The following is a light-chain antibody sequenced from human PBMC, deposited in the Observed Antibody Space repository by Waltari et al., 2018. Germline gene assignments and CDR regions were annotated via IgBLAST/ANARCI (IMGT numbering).Light chain of an antibody. CDR2: AAY. CDR3: QQYYSTPRT. V-gene: IGKV1-NL1*01. J-gene: IGKJ1*01. Sequence: DIQMTQSPSSLSASVGDRVTITCRASQGISSSLAWYQQKPGKAPKVLLYAAYRLERGVPSRFSGSGSGTECTLTISSLQPEDCATYYCQQYYSTPRTFGQGTKVEIK. CDR1: QGISSS.